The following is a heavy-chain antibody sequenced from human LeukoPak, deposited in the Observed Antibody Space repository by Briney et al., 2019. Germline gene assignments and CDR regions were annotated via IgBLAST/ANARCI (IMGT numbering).Heavy chain of an antibody. D-gene: IGHD3-3*01. Sequence: SETLSLTCTVSGGSISNGDHYWSWIRQHPGKGLEWIGHIYYSGSTYYNPSLKSRGIISVETSKNQFSLKLNSVTAADTAMYYCQSRFLEWLLDYWGQGTLVTVSS. J-gene: IGHJ4*02. CDR2: IYYSGST. V-gene: IGHV4-30-4*08. CDR1: GGSISNGDHY. CDR3: QSRFLEWLLDY.